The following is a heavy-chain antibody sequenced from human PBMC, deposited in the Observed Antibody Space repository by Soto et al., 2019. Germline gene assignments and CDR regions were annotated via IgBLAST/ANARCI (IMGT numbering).Heavy chain of an antibody. Sequence: SVKVSCKASGGTFSSYTISWVRQAPGQGLEWMGRIIPILGIANYAQKFQGRVTITADKSTRTAYMELRSLRSEDTAVYYCARAIGYDYYGSGSQRSFDYWGQGTLVTVSS. D-gene: IGHD3-10*01. CDR3: ARAIGYDYYGSGSQRSFDY. V-gene: IGHV1-69*02. CDR1: GGTFSSYT. J-gene: IGHJ4*02. CDR2: IIPILGIA.